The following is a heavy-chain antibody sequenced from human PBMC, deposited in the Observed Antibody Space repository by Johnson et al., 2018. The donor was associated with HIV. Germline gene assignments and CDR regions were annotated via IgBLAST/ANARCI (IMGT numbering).Heavy chain of an antibody. V-gene: IGHV3-74*02. CDR2: INTAGGST. J-gene: IGHJ3*02. CDR1: GFTFNTYW. D-gene: IGHD2-21*01. CDR3: ARGGPFHAFDI. Sequence: VQLVESGGGVVQPGTSLRLSCAVSGFTFNTYWMHWVRQAPGKGLVWVARINTAGGSTSYVDSVKGRFTVSRDNAKNTLFLQMNSLRAEDTAMYFCARGGPFHAFDIWGHGTTVTVSS.